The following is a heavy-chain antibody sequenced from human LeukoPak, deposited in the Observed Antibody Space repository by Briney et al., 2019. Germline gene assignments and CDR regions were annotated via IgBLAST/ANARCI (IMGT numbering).Heavy chain of an antibody. CDR2: ISAYNGNT. CDR3: ARIRLRYGNWFDP. Sequence: ASVKVSCKASGYTFTSYGISWVGHAPGQGLELMGWISAYNGNTNYAQKLQGRVTTTTDTSTSTAYMELRSLRSDDTAVYYCARIRLRYGNWFDPWGQGTLVTVSS. J-gene: IGHJ5*02. V-gene: IGHV1-18*01. D-gene: IGHD4-17*01. CDR1: GYTFTSYG.